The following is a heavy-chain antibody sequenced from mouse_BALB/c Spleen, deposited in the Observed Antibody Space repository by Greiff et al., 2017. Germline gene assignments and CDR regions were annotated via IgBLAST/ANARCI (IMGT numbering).Heavy chain of an antibody. J-gene: IGHJ4*01. CDR3: ARECQANWAYAMDY. D-gene: IGHD4-1*01. V-gene: IGHV2-9*02. CDR1: GFSLTSYG. CDR2: IWAGGST. Sequence: VKLKQSGPGLVAPSQSLSITCTVSGFSLTSYGVHWVRQPPGKGLEWLGVIWAGGSTNYNSALMSRLSISKDNSKSQVFLKMNSLQTDDTAMYYCARECQANWAYAMDYWGQGTSVTVSS.